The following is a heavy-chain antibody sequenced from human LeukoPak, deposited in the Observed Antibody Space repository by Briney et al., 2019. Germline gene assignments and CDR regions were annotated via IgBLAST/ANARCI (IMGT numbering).Heavy chain of an antibody. CDR3: AKGGLQTRNWYFAL. Sequence: GGSLRLSCVASGFTFSNYGMSWVRQAPGKGLEWVAVISYDGSNKYYADSVKGRFTISRDNSKNTLYLEMNSLRTEDTAVYYCAKGGLQTRNWYFALWGRGTLVTVSS. CDR1: GFTFSNYG. J-gene: IGHJ2*01. CDR2: ISYDGSNK. V-gene: IGHV3-30*18. D-gene: IGHD5-18*01.